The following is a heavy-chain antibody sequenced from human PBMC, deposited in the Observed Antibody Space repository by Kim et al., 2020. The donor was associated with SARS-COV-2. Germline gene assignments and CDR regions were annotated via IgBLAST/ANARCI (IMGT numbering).Heavy chain of an antibody. V-gene: IGHV3-9*01. CDR2: ISWNSGSI. CDR3: AKDMGSSWYSEYWFDP. Sequence: GGSLRLSCAASGFTFDDYAMHWVRQAPGKGLEWVSGISWNSGSIGYADSVKGRFTISRDNAKNSLYLQMNSLRAEDTALYYCAKDMGSSWYSEYWFDPWGQGTLVTVSS. CDR1: GFTFDDYA. D-gene: IGHD6-13*01. J-gene: IGHJ5*02.